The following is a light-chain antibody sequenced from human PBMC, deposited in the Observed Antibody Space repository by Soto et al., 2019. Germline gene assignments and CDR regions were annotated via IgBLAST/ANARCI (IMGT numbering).Light chain of an antibody. CDR3: QQYNNWPWT. Sequence: EIVMTQSPATLSVSPGERATLSCWASQGVSSNLAWYQRKPGQAPRLLIYGASTRATGIPVRFSGSGSGTEFTLTISSLQSEDFAVYYCQQYNNWPWTFGQGTKV. CDR2: GAS. J-gene: IGKJ1*01. CDR1: QGVSSN. V-gene: IGKV3-15*01.